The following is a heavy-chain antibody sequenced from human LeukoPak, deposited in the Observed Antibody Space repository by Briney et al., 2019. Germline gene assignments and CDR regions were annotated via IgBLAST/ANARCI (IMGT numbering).Heavy chain of an antibody. CDR3: ARGNVRGVIFGYYYYMDV. V-gene: IGHV6-1*01. CDR2: TYYRSEWYN. CDR1: GDSVSSNSAA. Sequence: SQTLSLTCAISGDSVSSNSAAWNWIRQSPSRGLEWLGRTYYRSEWYNDYAVSVKSRITINPDTSKNQFSLQLNSVTPEDTAVYYCARGNVRGVIFGYYYYMDVWGKGTTVTISS. D-gene: IGHD3-10*02. J-gene: IGHJ6*03.